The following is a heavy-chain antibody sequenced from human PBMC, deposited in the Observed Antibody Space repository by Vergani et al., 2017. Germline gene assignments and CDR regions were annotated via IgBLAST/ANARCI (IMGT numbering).Heavy chain of an antibody. D-gene: IGHD5-24*01. CDR2: ISCSSSYI. V-gene: IGHV3-21*01. CDR1: GFTFSSYS. Sequence: EVQLVESGGGLVKPGGSLRLSCAASGFTFSSYSMNWVRQAPGKGLEWFSSISCSSSYIYYADSVKGLFTISRDNAKNSLYLQMNSLRAEDTAVYYCARCQAYGWLQLYYFDYWGQGTLVTVSS. J-gene: IGHJ4*02. CDR3: ARCQAYGWLQLYYFDY.